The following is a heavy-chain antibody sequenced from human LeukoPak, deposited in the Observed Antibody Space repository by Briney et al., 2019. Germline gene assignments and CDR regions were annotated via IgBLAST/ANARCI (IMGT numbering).Heavy chain of an antibody. CDR1: GLTLSSYE. J-gene: IGHJ3*02. Sequence: PGGSLRLSCAASGLTLSSYEMNWVRQAAGKGLEWVSYISSSGSTIYYADSVKGRFTISRDNAKNSLYLQMNSLRAEDTAVYYCARDCGGGSCYGPYDVFDIWGQGTMVTVSS. CDR3: ARDCGGGSCYGPYDVFDI. CDR2: ISSSGSTI. V-gene: IGHV3-48*03. D-gene: IGHD2-15*01.